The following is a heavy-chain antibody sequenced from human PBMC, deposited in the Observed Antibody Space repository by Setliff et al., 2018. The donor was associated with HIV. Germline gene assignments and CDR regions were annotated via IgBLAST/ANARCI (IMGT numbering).Heavy chain of an antibody. CDR3: ARAGDGSPFYYYYYMDV. V-gene: IGHV4-59*01. Sequence: ETLSLTCTVSGGSISNYYWSWIRQPPGKGLQWIWYIYYSGSTNYNPSLKSRVTISVDTSKNQFSLKLSSVTAADTAVYYCARAGDGSPFYYYYYMDVWGKGTTVTVSS. CDR1: GGSISNYY. CDR2: IYYSGST. D-gene: IGHD1-26*01. J-gene: IGHJ6*03.